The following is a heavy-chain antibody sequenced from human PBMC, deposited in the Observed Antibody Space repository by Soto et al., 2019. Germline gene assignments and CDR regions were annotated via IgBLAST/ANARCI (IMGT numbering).Heavy chain of an antibody. CDR1: GYTFTGYY. CDR3: ARGGILLFLEWYHYDAFDI. D-gene: IGHD3-3*01. J-gene: IGHJ3*02. Sequence: ASVKVSCKASGYTFTGYYMHWVRQAPGQGLEWMGWINPNSGGTNYAQKFQGWVTMTRDTSISTAYMELSRLRSDDTAVYYCARGGILLFLEWYHYDAFDIWGQGTMVTVSS. V-gene: IGHV1-2*04. CDR2: INPNSGGT.